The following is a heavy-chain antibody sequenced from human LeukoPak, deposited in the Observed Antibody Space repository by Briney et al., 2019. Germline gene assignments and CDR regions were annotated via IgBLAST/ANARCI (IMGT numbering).Heavy chain of an antibody. Sequence: PSETLSLTCTVSGDSLSPFLWSWIRQTPVTGLEWLGSIYYSGSTNYNTSLKSRVTISVDTSKNQFSLKLSSVTAADTAVYYCARGVTMIRGVILERTKSTNCFDPWGQGTLVIVSS. CDR2: IYYSGST. D-gene: IGHD3-10*01. CDR1: GDSLSPFL. J-gene: IGHJ5*02. V-gene: IGHV4-59*01. CDR3: ARGVTMIRGVILERTKSTNCFDP.